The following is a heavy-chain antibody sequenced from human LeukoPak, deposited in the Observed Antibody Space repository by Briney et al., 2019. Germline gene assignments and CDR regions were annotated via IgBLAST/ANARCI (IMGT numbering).Heavy chain of an antibody. CDR1: GFTFSSYG. V-gene: IGHV3-33*01. J-gene: IGHJ4*02. CDR3: ARTTSGYGRDYFDY. CDR2: IWYDGGNK. D-gene: IGHD5-12*01. Sequence: GRSLRLSCAASGFTFSSYGMHWVRQAPGKGLEWVAVIWYDGGNKYYADSVKGRFTISRDNSKNTLYLQMNSLRAEDTAVYYCARTTSGYGRDYFDYWGQGTLVTVSS.